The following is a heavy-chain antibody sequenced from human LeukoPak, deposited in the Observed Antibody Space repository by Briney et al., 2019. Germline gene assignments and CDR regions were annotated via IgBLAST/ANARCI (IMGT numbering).Heavy chain of an antibody. V-gene: IGHV4-34*01. D-gene: IGHD2-2*01. J-gene: IGHJ4*02. CDR2: INHSGST. Sequence: SETLSLTCAVYGGSFSGYYWSWIRQPPGKGLEWIGEINHSGSTNYNPSLKSRVTISVDTSKNQFSLKLSSVTAADTAVYYCARTRRPAARLDYWGQGTLVTVSS. CDR1: GGSFSGYY. CDR3: ARTRRPAARLDY.